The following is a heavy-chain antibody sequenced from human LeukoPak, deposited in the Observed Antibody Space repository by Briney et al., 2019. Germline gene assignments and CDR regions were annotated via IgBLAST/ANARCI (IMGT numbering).Heavy chain of an antibody. CDR1: GFTFSSHV. CDR3: AKSPDTMIVVRFDY. Sequence: GGSLRLSCAASGFTFSSHVMSWVRQAPGKGLEWVSAIGATGAGTYYADSVKGRFTISRDNSKNTLYLQMNGLRAEDTAVYYCAKSPDTMIVVRFDYWGQGTLVTVSS. CDR2: IGATGAGT. J-gene: IGHJ4*02. V-gene: IGHV3-23*01. D-gene: IGHD3-22*01.